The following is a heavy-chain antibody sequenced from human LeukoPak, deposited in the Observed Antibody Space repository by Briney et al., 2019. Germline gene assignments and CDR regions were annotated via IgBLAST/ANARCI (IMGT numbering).Heavy chain of an antibody. V-gene: IGHV1-69*05. Sequence: GASVKVSCKASGGTFNSYAFSWVRQAPGQGLEWMGGIIPVFGPANYAQKFQGRVTITTDKSTSTAYMELSSLRSEDTAVYYCARDSCRSTSCHEYNWFDPWGQGTLVTVSS. CDR1: GGTFNSYA. J-gene: IGHJ5*02. CDR2: IIPVFGPA. CDR3: ARDSCRSTSCHEYNWFDP. D-gene: IGHD2-2*01.